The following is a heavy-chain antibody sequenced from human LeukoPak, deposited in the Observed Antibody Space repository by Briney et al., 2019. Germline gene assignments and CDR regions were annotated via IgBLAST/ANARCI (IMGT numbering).Heavy chain of an antibody. Sequence: SETLSLTCTVSGGSISSSSYYWGWIRQPPGKGLEWIGSIYYSGSTYYNPSLKSRVTISVDTSKSQFSLKLNSVTAADTAVYYCASLPTSTVTSRRAYYYYMDVWGKGTTVTVSS. CDR1: GGSISSSSYY. CDR2: IYYSGST. J-gene: IGHJ6*03. D-gene: IGHD4-11*01. V-gene: IGHV4-39*07. CDR3: ASLPTSTVTSRRAYYYYMDV.